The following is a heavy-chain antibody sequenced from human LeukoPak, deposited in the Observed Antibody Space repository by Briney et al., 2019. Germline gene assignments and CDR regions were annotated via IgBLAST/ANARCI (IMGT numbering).Heavy chain of an antibody. J-gene: IGHJ4*02. CDR2: IYPGVSDT. Sequence: PGGSLRLSCAASGFTFSSYWMSWVRQMPGKGREWMGIIYPGVSDTRYSPSFQGQVTISADKSISTAYLQWSSPKASDTAMYYCARQTSNRLNFDYWGQGTLVTVSS. CDR3: ARQTSNRLNFDY. D-gene: IGHD2/OR15-2a*01. CDR1: GFTFSSYW. V-gene: IGHV5-51*01.